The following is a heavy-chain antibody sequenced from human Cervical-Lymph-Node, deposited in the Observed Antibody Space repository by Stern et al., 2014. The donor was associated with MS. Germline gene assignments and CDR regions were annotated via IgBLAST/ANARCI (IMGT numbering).Heavy chain of an antibody. J-gene: IGHJ3*02. Sequence: QLLESGPEVKKPGTSVKVSCKASGLSFTSSAVQWVRQARGQRLEWIGWIVVGSGNTNYAQKFQERVTFTRDMSTSTACMELSSLRSEDTAVYYCAAKRDYYDSSGTDAFDIWGQGTLVTVSS. CDR1: GLSFTSSA. V-gene: IGHV1-58*01. CDR2: IVVGSGNT. CDR3: AAKRDYYDSSGTDAFDI. D-gene: IGHD3-22*01.